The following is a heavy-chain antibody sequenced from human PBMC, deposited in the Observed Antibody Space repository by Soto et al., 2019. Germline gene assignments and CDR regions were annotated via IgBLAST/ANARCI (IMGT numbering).Heavy chain of an antibody. D-gene: IGHD6-19*01. CDR3: AKRQAVAGAEF. J-gene: IGHJ4*02. Sequence: LRLSCAASGFIFSNAGMHWVRQAPGKGLEWVTFISYDGSDRYYIDSVKGRFTISRDNSKNTVYLQMDSLRAEDTAVYYCAKRQAVAGAEFWGRGTLVTVSS. V-gene: IGHV3-30*18. CDR1: GFIFSNAG. CDR2: ISYDGSDR.